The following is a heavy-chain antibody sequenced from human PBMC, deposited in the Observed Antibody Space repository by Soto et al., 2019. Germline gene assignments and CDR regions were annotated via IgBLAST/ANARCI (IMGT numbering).Heavy chain of an antibody. J-gene: IGHJ4*02. CDR1: GITFRSYA. CDR2: ISGFGSST. D-gene: IGHD4-17*01. Sequence: LRLSCAASGITFRSYAMNWVRQAPGKGLEWVSVISGFGSSTYYADSVKGRFTISRDNSKNTLYLQMNSLRAEDTAVYYCAKFDYRDHNPVYWGQGTLVTVSS. CDR3: AKFDYRDHNPVY. V-gene: IGHV3-23*01.